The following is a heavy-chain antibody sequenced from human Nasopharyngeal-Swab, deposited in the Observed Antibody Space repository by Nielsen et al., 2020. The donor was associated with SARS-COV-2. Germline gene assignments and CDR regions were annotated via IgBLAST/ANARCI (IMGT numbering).Heavy chain of an antibody. Sequence: GESLKISCAASGFTFADYWMHWVRHAPGKGLVWVSRINSDGSGTTYADSVRGRFTTSRDNAKNTLYLQLNSLRVEDTAVYFCTRTPSVGYAMDVWGQGTTVTVSS. CDR2: INSDGSGT. CDR3: TRTPSVGYAMDV. J-gene: IGHJ6*02. V-gene: IGHV3-74*01. D-gene: IGHD3-3*01. CDR1: GFTFADYW.